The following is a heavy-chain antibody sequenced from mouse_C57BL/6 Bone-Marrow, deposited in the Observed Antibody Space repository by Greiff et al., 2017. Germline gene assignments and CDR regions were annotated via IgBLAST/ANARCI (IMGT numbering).Heavy chain of an antibody. D-gene: IGHD1-1*01. J-gene: IGHJ4*01. CDR1: GYTFTSYW. CDR3: ARYYYGSSSYAMDY. Sequence: QVHVKQPGAELVKPGASVKMSCKASGYTFTSYWITWVKQRPGQGLEWIGDIYPGSGSTNYNEKFKSKATLTVDTSSSTAYMQLSSLTSEDSAVYYCARYYYGSSSYAMDYWGQGTSVTVSS. V-gene: IGHV1-55*01. CDR2: IYPGSGST.